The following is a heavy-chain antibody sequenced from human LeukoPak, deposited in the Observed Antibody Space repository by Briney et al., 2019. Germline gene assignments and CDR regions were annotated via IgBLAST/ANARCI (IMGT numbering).Heavy chain of an antibody. CDR3: VRVRGSGWSQSYFDY. J-gene: IGHJ4*01. D-gene: IGHD6-19*01. CDR1: GFTFSDHY. V-gene: IGHV3-72*01. CDR2: HRNRANGYTT. Sequence: PGGSLRLSCAASGFTFSDHYMDWVRQAPGTGLEWIGRHRNRANGYTTEYAASVKGRFTISRDDSKKSLFLQMNGLNTEDTAIYYCVRVRGSGWSQSYFDYWGQGTLVTVSS.